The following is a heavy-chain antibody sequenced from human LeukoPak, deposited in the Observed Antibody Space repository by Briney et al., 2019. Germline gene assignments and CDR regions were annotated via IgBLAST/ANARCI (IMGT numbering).Heavy chain of an antibody. V-gene: IGHV4-59*01. CDR2: IYYSGST. J-gene: IGHJ6*03. Sequence: SETLSLTCTVTGGSISSDYWSWIRQPPGKGLECIGYIYYSGSTNYNPSLKSRVTISVDTSKNQFSLKLSSVTAADTAVYYCARAISSWYGGYYYYYMDVWGKGTTVTVSS. CDR1: GGSISSDY. CDR3: ARAISSWYGGYYYYYMDV. D-gene: IGHD6-13*01.